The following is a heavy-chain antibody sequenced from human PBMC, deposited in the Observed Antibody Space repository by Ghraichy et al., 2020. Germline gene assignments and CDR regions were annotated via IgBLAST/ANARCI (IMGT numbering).Heavy chain of an antibody. CDR1: GGSFSGYY. D-gene: IGHD6-13*01. CDR2: INHSGST. V-gene: IGHV4-34*01. CDR3: ARRRQQLGYYYYGMDV. Sequence: SQTLSLTCAVYGGSFSGYYWSWIRQPPGKGLEWIGEINHSGSTNYNPSLKSRVTISVDTSKNQFSLKLSSVTAADTAVYYCARRRQQLGYYYYGMDVWGQGTTVTVSS. J-gene: IGHJ6*02.